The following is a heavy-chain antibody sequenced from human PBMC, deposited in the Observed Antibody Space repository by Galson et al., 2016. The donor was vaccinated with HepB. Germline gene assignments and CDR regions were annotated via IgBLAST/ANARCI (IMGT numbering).Heavy chain of an antibody. CDR2: IWYDGSNK. J-gene: IGHJ4*02. D-gene: IGHD3/OR15-3a*01. V-gene: IGHV3-33*01. CDR3: AREGDWGSRHDGDD. CDR1: GFTFSTYA. Sequence: SLRLSCAPSGFTFSTYAMHWVRQAPGKGLEWVAVIWYDGSNKYYAYSVKGRFTVSRDNYKSTLYLQMNGLRVEDTAVYYCAREGDWGSRHDGDDGGQGTRVTVAS.